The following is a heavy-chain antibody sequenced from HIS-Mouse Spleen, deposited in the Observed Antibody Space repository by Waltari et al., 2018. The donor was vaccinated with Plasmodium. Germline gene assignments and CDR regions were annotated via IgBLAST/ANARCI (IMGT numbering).Heavy chain of an antibody. CDR3: AKDEGGLDAFDI. J-gene: IGHJ3*02. CDR2: ISYDGSNK. V-gene: IGHV3-30*18. Sequence: QVQLVESGGGVVQPGRSLRISCAASGFTFSSYGMHWVRQAPGKGLEWVAVISYDGSNKYYADSVKGRFTISRDNSKNTLYLQMNSLRAEDTAVYYCAKDEGGLDAFDIWGQGTMVTVSS. CDR1: GFTFSSYG. D-gene: IGHD3-16*01.